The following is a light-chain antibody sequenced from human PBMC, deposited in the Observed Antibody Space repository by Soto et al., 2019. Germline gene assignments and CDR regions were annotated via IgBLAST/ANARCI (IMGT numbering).Light chain of an antibody. CDR3: ISYPGSNNYV. V-gene: IGLV2-8*01. CDR2: DVS. CDR1: SSDVGGYKY. J-gene: IGLJ1*01. Sequence: QSALTQPPSASGSPGQSVTISCPGTSSDVGGYKYVSWYQQHPGKAPKLIIYDVSKRPSGVPDRFSGSKSGNTASLTVSGLQAEDEADYYRISYPGSNNYVFGTGTKLTVL.